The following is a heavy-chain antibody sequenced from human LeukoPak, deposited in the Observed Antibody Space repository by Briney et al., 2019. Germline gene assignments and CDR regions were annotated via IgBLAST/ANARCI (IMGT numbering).Heavy chain of an antibody. CDR1: GGSISSYY. CDR2: IYTSGST. J-gene: IGHJ4*02. CDR3: ARGSRRIGGALDY. Sequence: SETLSLTCTVSGGSISSYYWSWIRQPPGKGLEWIGRIYTSGSTNYNPSLKSRVTISVDTSKNQFSLKLSSVTAADTAVYYCARGSRRIGGALDYWGQGTLVTVSS. V-gene: IGHV4-4*08. D-gene: IGHD2-15*01.